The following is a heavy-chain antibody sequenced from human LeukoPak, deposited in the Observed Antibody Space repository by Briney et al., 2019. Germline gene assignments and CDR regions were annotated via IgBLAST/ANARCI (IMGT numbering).Heavy chain of an antibody. CDR3: ARIPISSGWYLDAFDI. D-gene: IGHD6-19*01. Sequence: PSETLSLTCTVSGGSISSGGYYWSWIRQHPGKGLEWIGYIYYSGSTNYNPSLKSRVTISVDTSKNQFSLKLSSVTAADTAVYYCARIPISSGWYLDAFDIWGQGTMVTVSS. CDR1: GGSISSGGYY. J-gene: IGHJ3*02. V-gene: IGHV4-61*08. CDR2: IYYSGST.